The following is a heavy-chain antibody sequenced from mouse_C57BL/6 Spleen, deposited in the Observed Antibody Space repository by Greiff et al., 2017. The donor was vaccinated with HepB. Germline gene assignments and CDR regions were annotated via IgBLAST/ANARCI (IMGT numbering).Heavy chain of an antibody. V-gene: IGHV1-62-2*01. CDR3: ARHEDRGYYDYDGNVMDY. D-gene: IGHD2-4*01. Sequence: VQLQQSGAELVKPGASVKLSCKASGYTFTEYTIHWVKQRSGQGLEWIGWFYPGSGSIKYNEKFKDKATLTADKSSSTVYMELSRLTSEDSAVYFCARHEDRGYYDYDGNVMDYWGQGTSVTVSS. J-gene: IGHJ4*01. CDR2: FYPGSGSI. CDR1: GYTFTEYT.